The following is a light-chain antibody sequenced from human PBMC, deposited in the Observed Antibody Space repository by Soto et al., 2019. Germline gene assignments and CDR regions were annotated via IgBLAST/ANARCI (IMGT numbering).Light chain of an antibody. CDR1: QSVSSY. Sequence: EIVLTQSPATLSLSPGERATLSCRASQSVSSYLAWYQQKPGQGPRLLIYDASNRATGVSARFSGSGSGTEFTLTISSLQPDDFATYYCQQYNNYWTFGQGTKVDI. J-gene: IGKJ1*01. CDR3: QQYNNYWT. CDR2: DAS. V-gene: IGKV3-11*01.